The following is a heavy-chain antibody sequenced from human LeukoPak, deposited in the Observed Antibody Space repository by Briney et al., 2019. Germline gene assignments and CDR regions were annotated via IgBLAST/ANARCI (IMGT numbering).Heavy chain of an antibody. CDR1: EFTFNTYS. D-gene: IGHD6-6*01. J-gene: IGHJ5*01. CDR3: TRDPRHFDS. Sequence: GGSLRLSCAASEFTFNTYSMNWVRQAPGKGVEWVAYISGSGHDINYSDSVKGRFTISRDNAKNSLYLQMSSLRVEDTAVYYCTRDPRHFDSCGQGTLVTVSS. V-gene: IGHV3-21*05. CDR2: ISGSGHDI.